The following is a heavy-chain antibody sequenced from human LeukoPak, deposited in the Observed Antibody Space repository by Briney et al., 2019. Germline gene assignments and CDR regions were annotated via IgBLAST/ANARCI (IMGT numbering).Heavy chain of an antibody. D-gene: IGHD4-17*01. V-gene: IGHV3-66*01. J-gene: IGHJ5*02. CDR1: GFTVSSNY. Sequence: GGSLRLSCAASGFTVSSNYMSWVRQAPGKGLEWVSVIYSGGDTYYADSVKGRFTVSRDNSKNTLYLQMNSLRAEDTAVYYCARDDFGTTVTTRWFDPWGQGTLVTISS. CDR2: IYSGGDT. CDR3: ARDDFGTTVTTRWFDP.